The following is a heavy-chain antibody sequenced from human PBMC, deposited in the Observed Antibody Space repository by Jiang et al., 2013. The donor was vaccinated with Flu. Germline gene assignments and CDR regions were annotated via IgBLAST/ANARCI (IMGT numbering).Heavy chain of an antibody. D-gene: IGHD1-26*01. J-gene: IGHJ6*02. CDR2: TSYDGSNQ. CDR1: GFTFSSCG. Sequence: GRSLRLSCAASGFTFSSCGMHWVRQAPGKGLEWVAVTSYDGSNQYYTASVKGRFTISRDNSKSTLYLQMNSLRAEDTAVYYCAKELGGSYPSYYYYGMDGWGQGTTVTVSS. CDR3: AKELGGSYPSYYYYGMDG. V-gene: IGHV3-30*18.